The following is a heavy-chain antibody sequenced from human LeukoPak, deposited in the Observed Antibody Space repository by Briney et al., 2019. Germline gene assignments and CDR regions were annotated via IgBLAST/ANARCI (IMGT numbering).Heavy chain of an antibody. CDR3: VRWGAGATIDY. D-gene: IGHD1-26*01. V-gene: IGHV3-33*07. CDR2: IWYDGSNQ. Sequence: PGGSLRLSCAASGFSFSSYGIYWVRQAPGKGLEWVAVIWYDGSNQYYADSVKGRFTISRDNSGNTAYLQMNSLRVEDTAVYFCVRWGAGATIDYWGQGTLVTVSS. J-gene: IGHJ4*02. CDR1: GFSFSSYG.